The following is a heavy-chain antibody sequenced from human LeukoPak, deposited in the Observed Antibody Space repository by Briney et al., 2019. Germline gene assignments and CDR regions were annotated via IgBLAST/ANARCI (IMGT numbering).Heavy chain of an antibody. CDR2: IYYSGST. CDR3: ARGRYYFDY. V-gene: IGHV4-39*07. CDR1: CGSISSSSYY. Sequence: SETLSLPCTVSCGSISSSSYYWGWLRQPPGKGLEWIGSIYYSGSTYYNPSLKSRVTISVDTSKNQFSLKLSSVTAADTAVYYCARGRYYFDYWGQGTLVTVSS. J-gene: IGHJ4*02.